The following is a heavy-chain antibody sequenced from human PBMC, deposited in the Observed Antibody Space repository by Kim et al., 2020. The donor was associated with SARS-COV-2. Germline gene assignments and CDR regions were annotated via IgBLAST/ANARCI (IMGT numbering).Heavy chain of an antibody. CDR1: GFTLSDYY. Sequence: GGSLRLSCAASGFTLSDYYMDWVRQAPGKGLEWVGRTRHKARSYTTEYAAPVKGRFTISRDESKNSMYLQMDDLKTEDTAVYFCVKCIRDASNAGSAIHSWRGVDVWGQGTTVIVSS. CDR3: VKCIRDASNAGSAIHSWRGVDV. J-gene: IGHJ6*02. CDR2: TRHKARSYTT. D-gene: IGHD3-10*01. V-gene: IGHV3-72*01.